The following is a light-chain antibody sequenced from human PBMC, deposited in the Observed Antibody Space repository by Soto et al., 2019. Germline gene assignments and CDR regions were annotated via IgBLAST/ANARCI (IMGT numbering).Light chain of an antibody. CDR2: GVS. Sequence: EVVLTQSPGTLSLSPGERATLSCRASQSISSSYLAWYQQKPGQAPRLLIYGVSSRATGVPDRFSGSGSGTDFTLTISRLEAEDFPVYYCQQYGSSPYTFGQGTKLEI. CDR1: QSISSSY. J-gene: IGKJ2*01. V-gene: IGKV3-20*01. CDR3: QQYGSSPYT.